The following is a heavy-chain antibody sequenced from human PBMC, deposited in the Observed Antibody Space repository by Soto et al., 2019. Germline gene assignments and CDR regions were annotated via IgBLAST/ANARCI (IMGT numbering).Heavy chain of an antibody. CDR3: ATWEPGDYYFDY. CDR2: IYYSGST. V-gene: IGHV4-59*01. Sequence: KASETLSLTCTVSGGSISSYYWSWIRQPPGKGLEWIGYIYYSGSTNYNPSLKSRVTISVDTSKNQFSLKLSSVTAADTAVYYCATWEPGDYYFDYWGQGTLVTVSS. CDR1: GGSISSYY. D-gene: IGHD3-10*01. J-gene: IGHJ4*02.